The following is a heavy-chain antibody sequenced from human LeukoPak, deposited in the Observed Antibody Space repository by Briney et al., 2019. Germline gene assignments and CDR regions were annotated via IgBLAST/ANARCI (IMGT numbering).Heavy chain of an antibody. Sequence: SETLSLTCTVSGGSISSGGYYWSWIRQPPGKGLEWIGYIYHSGSTYYNPSLKSRVTISVDRSKNQFSLKLSSVTAADTAVYHCARAGQDYYMDVWGKGTTVTVSS. D-gene: IGHD2-8*02. CDR1: GGSISSGGYY. J-gene: IGHJ6*03. CDR3: ARAGQDYYMDV. V-gene: IGHV4-30-2*01. CDR2: IYHSGST.